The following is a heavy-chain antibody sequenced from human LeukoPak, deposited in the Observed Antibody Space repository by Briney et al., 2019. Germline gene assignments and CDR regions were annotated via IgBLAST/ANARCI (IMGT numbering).Heavy chain of an antibody. CDR1: AGTFSIYA. J-gene: IGHJ4*02. V-gene: IGHV1-69*04. CDR3: ARERGSLGATYDY. CDR2: FIPILGIA. Sequence: SVNVSFKASAGTFSIYAISWVRQRPGPGLEWMGRFIPILGIANYAQKFQGRVTITADKSKSTDYLELSRLRDEDTAVYYCARERGSLGATYDYWVQGTLVTDCS. D-gene: IGHD1-26*01.